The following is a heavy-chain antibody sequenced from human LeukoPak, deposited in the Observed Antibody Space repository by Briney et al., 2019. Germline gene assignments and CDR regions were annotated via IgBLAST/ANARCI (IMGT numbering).Heavy chain of an antibody. CDR1: GYSFTNYW. Sequence: GESPKISCKDSGYSFTNYWIGWVRQMPGKGLEWMGMIYPGDSDTRYSPSFQGQVTISADTSISTAYLQWSSLKASDTAMYYCVRQSIATTPFDPWGQGTLVTVSS. CDR2: IYPGDSDT. J-gene: IGHJ5*02. V-gene: IGHV5-51*01. CDR3: VRQSIATTPFDP. D-gene: IGHD6-6*01.